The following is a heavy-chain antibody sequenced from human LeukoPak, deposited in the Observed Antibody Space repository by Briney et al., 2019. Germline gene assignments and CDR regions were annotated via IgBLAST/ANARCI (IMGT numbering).Heavy chain of an antibody. Sequence: GGSLRLSCAASGLAFSGYSVRWVRQAPGGGLEYVSAITGDGASPYYANSVKGRFTISRDNSKNTLYLEMGSLRCEDMAVYFCARGRMGYYDYWGQGTLVTVFS. CDR2: ITGDGASP. CDR3: ARGRMGYYDY. D-gene: IGHD2-15*01. V-gene: IGHV3-64*01. CDR1: GLAFSGYS. J-gene: IGHJ4*02.